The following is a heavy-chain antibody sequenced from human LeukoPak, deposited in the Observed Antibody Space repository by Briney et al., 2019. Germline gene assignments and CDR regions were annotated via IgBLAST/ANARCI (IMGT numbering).Heavy chain of an antibody. V-gene: IGHV3-49*04. J-gene: IGHJ6*02. Sequence: GWSLRLSCTTSGFNFGDHAMTWVRHAPGKGLEWVGFIRSKAYRGTTEYAASVKGRFTSSRDDSKSVVNLQMNSLKSEDTAVYYCSRGPIQLWVHNGVDVWGQGTTVTVSS. CDR2: IRSKAYRGTT. D-gene: IGHD5-18*01. CDR1: GFNFGDHA. CDR3: SRGPIQLWVHNGVDV.